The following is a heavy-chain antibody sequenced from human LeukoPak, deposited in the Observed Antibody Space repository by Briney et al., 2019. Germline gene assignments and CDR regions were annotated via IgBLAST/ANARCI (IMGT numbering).Heavy chain of an antibody. D-gene: IGHD4-23*01. CDR1: GFTFSSYG. CDR2: ITYEENKR. Sequence: GGSLRLSCATSGFTFSSYGMQWVRQAPGKGLEWVASITYEENKRYYADSLKGRFTVSIDNSKNTLYLQINSLTAEDTAVYYCAKDNTPGGNRHFHYWGPGTLVTVSS. CDR3: AKDNTPGGNRHFHY. V-gene: IGHV3-30*02. J-gene: IGHJ4*02.